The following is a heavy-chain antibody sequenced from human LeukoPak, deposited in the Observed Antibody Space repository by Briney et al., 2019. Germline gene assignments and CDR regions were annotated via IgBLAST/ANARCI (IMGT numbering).Heavy chain of an antibody. CDR1: GYTFTGYY. V-gene: IGHV1-2*02. J-gene: IGHJ6*03. CDR2: INPNSGGT. Sequence: GASVKVSCKASGYTFTGYYMHRVRQAPGQGLEWMGWINPNSGGTNYAQKFQGRVTMTRDTSISTAYMELSRLRSDDTAVYYCASQPYYYGSGSYHYYYMDVWGKGTTVTVSS. D-gene: IGHD3-10*01. CDR3: ASQPYYYGSGSYHYYYMDV.